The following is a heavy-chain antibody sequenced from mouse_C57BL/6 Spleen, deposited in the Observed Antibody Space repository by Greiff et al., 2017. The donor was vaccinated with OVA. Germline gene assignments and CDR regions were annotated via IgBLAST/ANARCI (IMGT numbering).Heavy chain of an antibody. V-gene: IGHV1-59*01. CDR1: GYTFTSYW. Sequence: QVQLQQPGAELVRPGTSVKLSCKASGYTFTSYWMHWVKQRPGQGLEWIGVIDPSDSYTNYNQKFKGKATLTVDTSSSTAYMQLSSLTSEDSAVYYCARTVLTGRSYFDDWGQGTTLTVSS. D-gene: IGHD4-1*01. CDR3: ARTVLTGRSYFDD. CDR2: IDPSDSYT. J-gene: IGHJ2*01.